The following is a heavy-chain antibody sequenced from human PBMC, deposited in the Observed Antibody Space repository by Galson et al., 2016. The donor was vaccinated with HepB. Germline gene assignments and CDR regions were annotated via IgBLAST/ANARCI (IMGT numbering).Heavy chain of an antibody. Sequence: SLRLSCAASGFIFNSYSMNWVRQAPGKGLEWISYISSSSNSMYYADSVKGRFTISRDNAKNSLYLQMNSLGGEDTAVYYCVKGAGTIDYWGQGTLVTVSS. J-gene: IGHJ4*02. CDR1: GFIFNSYS. V-gene: IGHV3-48*01. CDR3: VKGAGTIDY. D-gene: IGHD6-19*01. CDR2: ISSSSNSM.